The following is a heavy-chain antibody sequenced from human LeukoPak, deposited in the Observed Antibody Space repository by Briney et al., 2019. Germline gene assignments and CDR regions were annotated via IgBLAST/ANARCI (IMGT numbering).Heavy chain of an antibody. J-gene: IGHJ3*02. V-gene: IGHV1-46*01. Sequence: GASVKVSCKASGYTFTSYYMHWVRQAPGQGLEWTGIINPSGGSTSYAQKFQGRVTMTRDTSTSTVYMELSSLRSEDTAVYYCARDLSMVRGVIIGDAFDIWGQGTMVTVSS. CDR1: GYTFTSYY. CDR3: ARDLSMVRGVIIGDAFDI. D-gene: IGHD3-10*01. CDR2: INPSGGST.